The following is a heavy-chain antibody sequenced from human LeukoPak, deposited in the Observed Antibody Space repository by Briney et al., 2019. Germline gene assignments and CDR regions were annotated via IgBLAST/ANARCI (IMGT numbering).Heavy chain of an antibody. CDR3: ARLIYYGSGRTYFFDS. D-gene: IGHD3-10*01. CDR1: GYSFNTFY. J-gene: IGHJ4*02. V-gene: IGHV5-51*01. CDR2: IYPSDSET. Sequence: GESLKISCKGSGYSFNTFYIGWVRRTPETGLEWMGNIYPSDSETKYKPSFQGQITVSVDKAITTAYLHLNSLKASDTGMYYCARLIYYGSGRTYFFDSWGQGTLVTVSP.